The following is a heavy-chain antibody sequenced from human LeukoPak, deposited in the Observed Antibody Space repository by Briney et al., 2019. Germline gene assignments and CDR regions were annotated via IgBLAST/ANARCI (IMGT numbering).Heavy chain of an antibody. CDR1: GFTFSTYW. CDR3: AREEFDFWSGYLNWFDP. CDR2: IDYDGINT. Sequence: GGSLRLSCAASGFTFSTYWMHWVRQAPGKGLVWVSRIDYDGINTNYADSVKGRFSISRDNAKNSLYLQMNSLRAEDTAVYYCAREEFDFWSGYLNWFDPWGQGTLVTVSS. V-gene: IGHV3-74*01. J-gene: IGHJ5*02. D-gene: IGHD3-3*01.